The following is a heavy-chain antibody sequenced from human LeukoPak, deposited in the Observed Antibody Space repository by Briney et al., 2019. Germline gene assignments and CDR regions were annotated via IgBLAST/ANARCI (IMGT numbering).Heavy chain of an antibody. CDR2: IYTSGST. V-gene: IGHV4-61*02. D-gene: IGHD3-22*01. CDR1: GGSISSGSYY. CDR3: ARDDYYDSSGYYGDWYFDL. Sequence: PSQTLSLTCTVSGGSISSGSYYWSWIRQPAGKGLEWIGRIYTSGSTNYNPSLKSRVTMSVDTSKNQFSLKLSSVTAADTAVYYCARDDYYDSSGYYGDWYFDLWGRGTLVTVSS. J-gene: IGHJ2*01.